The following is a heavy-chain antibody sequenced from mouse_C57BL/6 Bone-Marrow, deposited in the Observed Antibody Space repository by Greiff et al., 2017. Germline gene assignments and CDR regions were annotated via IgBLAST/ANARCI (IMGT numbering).Heavy chain of an antibody. CDR1: GYTFTEYT. V-gene: IGHV1-62-2*01. D-gene: IGHD1-1*01. CDR2: FYPGSGSI. Sequence: VQLMESGTVLVKPGASVKLSCKASGYTFTEYTIHWVKQRSGQGLAWIGWFYPGSGSIKYNEKFKDKATLTADKSSSTVYMELSRLTSEDSAVYFCARHELYGYYFDYWGQGTTLTVSS. CDR3: ARHELYGYYFDY. J-gene: IGHJ2*01.